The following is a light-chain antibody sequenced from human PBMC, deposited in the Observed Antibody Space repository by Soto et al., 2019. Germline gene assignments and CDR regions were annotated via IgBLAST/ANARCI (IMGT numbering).Light chain of an antibody. V-gene: IGKV1-39*01. CDR3: QQSGDTPPWT. CDR2: AAS. Sequence: IQMTQSPSSLSASVGDRVIITCRASQSIRKYLNWYQHKPGKVPTLLIYAASSLQSGVPSRFSGSGSGTEFTLTTTSLQPEDFATYYCQQSGDTPPWTFGQGTKVDIK. CDR1: QSIRKY. J-gene: IGKJ1*01.